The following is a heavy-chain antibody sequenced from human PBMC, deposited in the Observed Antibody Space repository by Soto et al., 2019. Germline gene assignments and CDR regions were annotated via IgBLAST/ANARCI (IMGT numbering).Heavy chain of an antibody. D-gene: IGHD1-7*01. J-gene: IGHJ4*02. V-gene: IGHV4-39*01. CDR3: ARHVPRTPPRYNWNYSLRVYYFDY. Sequence: SETLCITCTFCVGSISISSYDWGWIRQPPGKGREPIGSIYYSGSTYYNPSLKSRVTISVDTSKNQFSLKLSSVTAADTAVYYCARHVPRTPPRYNWNYSLRVYYFDYWGQGTLVTVSS. CDR2: IYYSGST. CDR1: VGSISISSYD.